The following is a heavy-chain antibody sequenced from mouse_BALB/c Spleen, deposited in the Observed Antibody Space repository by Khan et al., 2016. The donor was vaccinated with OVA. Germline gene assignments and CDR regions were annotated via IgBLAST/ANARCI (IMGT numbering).Heavy chain of an antibody. CDR2: IFPGSDTP. Sequence: QVQLKQSGPELVKPGASLKVSCKASGYTFTDYIIGWVKQSTRQGLEWIGDIFPGSDTPYYNEKFKDRATLTADKSANTAYMQLSSLTSDDSAVYCCARGGYSAFAYGGQGTLVTVSA. J-gene: IGHJ3*01. D-gene: IGHD2-14*01. V-gene: IGHV1-77*01. CDR3: ARGGYSAFAY. CDR1: GYTFTDYI.